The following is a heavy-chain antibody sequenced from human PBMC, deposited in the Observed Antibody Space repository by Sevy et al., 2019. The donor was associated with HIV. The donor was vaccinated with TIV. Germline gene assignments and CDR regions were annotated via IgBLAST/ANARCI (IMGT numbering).Heavy chain of an antibody. CDR2: VSGGGAGT. CDR1: GFTFSSFA. D-gene: IGHD1-26*01. J-gene: IGHJ4*02. Sequence: GGSLRLSCAASGFTFSSFAMTWVRQAPGKGLEWVSAVSGGGAGTHYAYSAKGRFTISRDNSKTTLYLQMNSLRVEDTAVYYCAKGRGPDSGSYDYWGQGTLVTVSS. V-gene: IGHV3-23*01. CDR3: AKGRGPDSGSYDY.